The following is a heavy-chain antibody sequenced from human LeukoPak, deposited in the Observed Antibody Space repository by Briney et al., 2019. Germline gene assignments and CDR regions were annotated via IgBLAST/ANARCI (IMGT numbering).Heavy chain of an antibody. J-gene: IGHJ6*03. V-gene: IGHV3-23*01. D-gene: IGHD3-3*01. CDR3: AKSAGSLEWLFPGSYMDV. Sequence: PGGSLRLSCAASGFTFSNYAMSWVRQAPGKGLEWVSAISGSGDSTYYADSVKGRFTISRDNSKNTLYLQMNSLRTEDTAVYYCAKSAGSLEWLFPGSYMDVWGKGTTVTVSS. CDR2: ISGSGDST. CDR1: GFTFSNYA.